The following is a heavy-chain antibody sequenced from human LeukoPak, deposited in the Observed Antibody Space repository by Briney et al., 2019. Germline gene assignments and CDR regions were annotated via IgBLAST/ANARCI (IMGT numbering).Heavy chain of an antibody. V-gene: IGHV1-2*02. Sequence: ASLRVSCTASGYTFTGYYMHWVRQAPGQGLECMGWIKPKRGGTKYAQKLQGRVTMTWDTSISTAYMELSRLRSDDTAGYYCARDRDYYGSGSFYYYYGMDVWGQGTTVTVSS. J-gene: IGHJ6*02. CDR2: IKPKRGGT. CDR3: ARDRDYYGSGSFYYYYGMDV. CDR1: GYTFTGYY. D-gene: IGHD3-10*01.